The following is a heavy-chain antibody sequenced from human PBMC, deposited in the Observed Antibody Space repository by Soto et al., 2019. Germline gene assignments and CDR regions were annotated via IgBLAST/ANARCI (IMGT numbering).Heavy chain of an antibody. Sequence: PGGSLRLSCASSGFTFSIYAMTWVRQAPGKGLEWVSAISGSGGTTYYADSVKGRFTISRDNSKNTLYLQMNSLRAEDTAVYYCAKEWSYDILTGPHDYWGQGTLVTVSS. CDR3: AKEWSYDILTGPHDY. V-gene: IGHV3-23*01. J-gene: IGHJ4*02. CDR1: GFTFSIYA. D-gene: IGHD3-9*01. CDR2: ISGSGGTT.